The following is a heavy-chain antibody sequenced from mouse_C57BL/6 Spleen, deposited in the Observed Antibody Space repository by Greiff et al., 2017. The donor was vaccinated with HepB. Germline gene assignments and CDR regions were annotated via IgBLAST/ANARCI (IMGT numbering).Heavy chain of an antibody. CDR2: IYPGDGDT. D-gene: IGHD2-2*01. CDR3: ARYGYDGWFAY. V-gene: IGHV1-82*01. Sequence: QVQLKESGPELVKPGASVKISCKASGYAFSSSWMNWVKQRPGKGLEWIGRIYPGDGDTNYNGKFKGKATLTADKSSSTAYMQLSILTSEDSAVYFCARYGYDGWFAYWGQGTLVTVSA. J-gene: IGHJ3*01. CDR1: GYAFSSSW.